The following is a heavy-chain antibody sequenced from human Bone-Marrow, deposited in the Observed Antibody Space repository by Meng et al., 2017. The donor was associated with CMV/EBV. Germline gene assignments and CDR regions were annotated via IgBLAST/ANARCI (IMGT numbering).Heavy chain of an antibody. CDR3: AKRNYGDSVRWFDP. CDR1: GYTFANYD. J-gene: IGHJ5*02. D-gene: IGHD4-17*01. V-gene: IGHV1-8*01. Sequence: ASGYTFANYDIAWVRQATGQRLEWMRWMNPNSGNTGYAQKFQSRVAMTRDTSITTAYMELNSLTSEDTAVYYCAKRNYGDSVRWFDPWGLGTLVTVSS. CDR2: MNPNSGNT.